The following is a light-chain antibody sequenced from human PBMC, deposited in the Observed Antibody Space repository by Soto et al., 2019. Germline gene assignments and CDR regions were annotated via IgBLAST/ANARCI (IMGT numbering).Light chain of an antibody. Sequence: DIPMTQSPSSLSASVGDRVTITCQASQDISNYLNWYQQKPGKAPKLLIYDESNLETGVPSRVSGSGSGTDFTFTISSLQPEDIATYYCQQYDNLLLTFGGGTKVEIK. V-gene: IGKV1-33*01. CDR1: QDISNY. J-gene: IGKJ4*01. CDR2: DES. CDR3: QQYDNLLLT.